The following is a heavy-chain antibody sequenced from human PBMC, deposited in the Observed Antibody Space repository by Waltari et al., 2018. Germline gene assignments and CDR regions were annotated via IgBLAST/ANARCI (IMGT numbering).Heavy chain of an antibody. CDR3: ARIQAGYNDAFDI. J-gene: IGHJ3*02. Sequence: QVTLKESGPALVKPTQTLTLTCTFSGFSLSTSGMRVSWIRQPPGKALEWLARIDWDDDKFYSTSLKTRLTISKDTSKNQVVLTMTNMDPVDTATYYCARIQAGYNDAFDIWGQGTMVTVSS. CDR2: IDWDDDK. V-gene: IGHV2-70*04. CDR1: GFSLSTSGMR. D-gene: IGHD6-25*01.